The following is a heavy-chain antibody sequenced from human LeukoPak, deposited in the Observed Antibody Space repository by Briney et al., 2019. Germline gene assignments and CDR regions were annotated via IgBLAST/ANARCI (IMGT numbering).Heavy chain of an antibody. CDR3: ARRYYYNLGSFPFDF. CDR1: GGPFSGYF. Sequence: SETLSLTCAVSGGPFSGYFWSWIRQPPGKGLEWIGEIHNSGTTNYNPSLNSRVTISEDTSKNQVYLNLRSVTAADTAVYYCARRYYYNLGSFPFDFWGQGTLVTVSS. D-gene: IGHD3-10*01. V-gene: IGHV4-34*01. J-gene: IGHJ4*02. CDR2: IHNSGTT.